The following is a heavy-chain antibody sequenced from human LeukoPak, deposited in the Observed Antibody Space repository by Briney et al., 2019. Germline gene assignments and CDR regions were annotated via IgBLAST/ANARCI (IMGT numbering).Heavy chain of an antibody. J-gene: IGHJ4*02. V-gene: IGHV3-64D*06. CDR2: INTNGGST. CDR3: VKGRYSHDS. Sequence: GGSLRLSCSASGFTFTTYVMHWVRQAPGKGLEHVSTINTNGGSTYYPDSVKGRFTISRDNSKDTLYLQMSSLRVEDTAVYYCVKGRYSHDSWGQGTLVIVSS. D-gene: IGHD5-18*01. CDR1: GFTFTTYV.